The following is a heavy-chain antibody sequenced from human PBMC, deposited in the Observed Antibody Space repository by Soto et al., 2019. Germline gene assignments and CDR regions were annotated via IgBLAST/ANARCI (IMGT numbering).Heavy chain of an antibody. CDR1: GFTFSSYG. V-gene: IGHV3-33*01. D-gene: IGHD2-21*01. CDR3: ARQTGDIDYYYGMDV. J-gene: IGHJ6*02. CDR2: IWYDGSNK. Sequence: QVQLVESGGGVVQPGRSLRLSCAASGFTFSSYGMHWVRQAPGKGLEWVAVIWYDGSNKYYADSVKGRFTISRDNSKNTLYLQMNSLRAEDTAVYYCARQTGDIDYYYGMDVWGQGTXVTV.